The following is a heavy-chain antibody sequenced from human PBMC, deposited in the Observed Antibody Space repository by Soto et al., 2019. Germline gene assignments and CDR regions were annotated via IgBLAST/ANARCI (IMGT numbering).Heavy chain of an antibody. V-gene: IGHV5-51*01. CDR2: IYPGDSDT. D-gene: IGHD2-15*01. Sequence: GESLKISCKGSGYSFTSYWIGWVRQMPGKGLEWMGIIYPGDSDTRYSPSFQGQVTISADKSISTAYLQWSSLKASDTAMYYCARGGGPFIVPVVAATPPPYSYYGRDVGGKGTRVTFP. CDR1: GYSFTSYW. J-gene: IGHJ6*04. CDR3: ARGGGPFIVPVVAATPPPYSYYGRDV.